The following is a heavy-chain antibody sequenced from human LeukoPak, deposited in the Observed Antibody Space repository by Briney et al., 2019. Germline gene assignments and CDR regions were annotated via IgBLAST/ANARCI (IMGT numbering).Heavy chain of an antibody. CDR1: GGSISGGKDF. V-gene: IGHV4-39*01. CDR2: IYYTGST. J-gene: IGHJ4*02. D-gene: IGHD6-13*01. CDR3: ARRGITYSTSFFDS. Sequence: SETLSLTCAVSGGSISGGKDFWGWIRQSPGKGLEWIGSIYYTGSTYYNPSLKSRVTISVDTSKSELSLMVHSVTAADTAMYYCARRGITYSTSFFDSWGQGTLVTAAS.